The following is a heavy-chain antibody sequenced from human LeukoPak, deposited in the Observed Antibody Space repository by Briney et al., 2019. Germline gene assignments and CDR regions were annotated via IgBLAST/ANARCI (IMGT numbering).Heavy chain of an antibody. CDR3: AKDSRGTTTTIYYFDC. Sequence: SWIRQPPGKGLEWVSSFSGAGDYTHSADSVKGRFTISRDNSKNTLSLQMNSLRAEDTAVYYCAKDSRGTTTTIYYFDCWGQGTLVTVSS. CDR2: FSGAGDYT. V-gene: IGHV3-23*01. D-gene: IGHD4-17*01. J-gene: IGHJ4*02.